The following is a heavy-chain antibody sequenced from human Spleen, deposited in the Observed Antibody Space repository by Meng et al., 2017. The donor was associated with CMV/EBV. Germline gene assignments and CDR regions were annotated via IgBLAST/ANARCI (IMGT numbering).Heavy chain of an antibody. Sequence: GESLKISCAASGFTFSSYAINWVRQAPGKGLEWVAFIQFDGTKKYYTDSVKGRFTIYRENSKNTVSLQMNSLRREDSAVYYCAKDFMPGGGYRYGMDVWGQGTPVTVSS. CDR2: IQFDGTKK. CDR1: GFTFSSYA. V-gene: IGHV3-30*02. CDR3: AKDFMPGGGYRYGMDV. D-gene: IGHD3-16*01. J-gene: IGHJ6*02.